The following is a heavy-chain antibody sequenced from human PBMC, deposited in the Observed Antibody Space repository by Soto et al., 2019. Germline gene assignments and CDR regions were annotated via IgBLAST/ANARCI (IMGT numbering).Heavy chain of an antibody. Sequence: EVQLLESGGALVQPGGSLRLSCAASGFTFSRHAMSWVRQAPGKGLEWVSAITGSGGSTYYADSVKGRFTISRDNSKNTLYLQMNRLIAEDTAVYYCAKVMGAYVTQYYFDYWGQGTLVTVSS. V-gene: IGHV3-23*01. CDR2: ITGSGGST. CDR1: GFTFSRHA. J-gene: IGHJ4*02. D-gene: IGHD2-21*02. CDR3: AKVMGAYVTQYYFDY.